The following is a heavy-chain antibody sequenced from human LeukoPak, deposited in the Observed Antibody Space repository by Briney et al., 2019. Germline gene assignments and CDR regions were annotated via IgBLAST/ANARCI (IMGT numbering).Heavy chain of an antibody. CDR2: ISFDGGST. J-gene: IGHJ3*02. CDR3: ARDPGYDFWSGRPGAFDI. Sequence: GGSLRLSCAASGFTFSSYTMHWVRQAPGKGLEWVALISFDGGSTYSADSVRGRFTISRDNSKNTLYLQMNSLRAEDTAVYYCARDPGYDFWSGRPGAFDIWGQGTMVTVSS. CDR1: GFTFSSYT. V-gene: IGHV3-30*04. D-gene: IGHD3-3*01.